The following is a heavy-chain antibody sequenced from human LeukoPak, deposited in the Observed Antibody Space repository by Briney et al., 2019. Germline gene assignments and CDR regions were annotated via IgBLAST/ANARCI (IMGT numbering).Heavy chain of an antibody. Sequence: PGVSLRLSCAASGFTFSNYWMHWDRQAPGKGLEWVSRINSDGSTTNYADSVKGRITVSRDNAKNTVYLQMNSLRAEDTAVYYCVRDLRESDFWGQGSLVTVSS. V-gene: IGHV3-74*01. D-gene: IGHD1-26*01. CDR1: GFTFSNYW. CDR2: INSDGSTT. J-gene: IGHJ4*02. CDR3: VRDLRESDF.